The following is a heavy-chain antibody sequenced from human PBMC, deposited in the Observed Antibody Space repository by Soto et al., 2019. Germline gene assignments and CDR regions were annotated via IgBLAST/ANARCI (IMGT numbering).Heavy chain of an antibody. D-gene: IGHD6-13*01. Sequence: PGGSLRLSCAASGFTFSSYGMHWVRQAPGKGLEWVAVIWYDGSNKYYADSVKGRFTISRDNSKNTLYLQMNSLRAEDTAVYYCAKELSSSSWYMATYYYYGMDVWGQGTTVTVSS. V-gene: IGHV3-33*06. J-gene: IGHJ6*02. CDR2: IWYDGSNK. CDR3: AKELSSSSWYMATYYYYGMDV. CDR1: GFTFSSYG.